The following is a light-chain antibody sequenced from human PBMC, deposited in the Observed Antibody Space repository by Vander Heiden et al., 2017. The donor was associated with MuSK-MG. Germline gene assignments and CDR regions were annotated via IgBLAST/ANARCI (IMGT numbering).Light chain of an antibody. CDR1: QGISNY. CDR3: QKYNSAPWT. Sequence: DIQMTQSPSSLSASLGDTVTMTCRASQGISNYLAWYQQRPGKGPKLLIHGASTLESGVPSRFSGSGSGTDFTLTIIGLQPEDIATYYCQKYNSAPWTFGQGTKVEIK. CDR2: GAS. J-gene: IGKJ1*01. V-gene: IGKV1-27*01.